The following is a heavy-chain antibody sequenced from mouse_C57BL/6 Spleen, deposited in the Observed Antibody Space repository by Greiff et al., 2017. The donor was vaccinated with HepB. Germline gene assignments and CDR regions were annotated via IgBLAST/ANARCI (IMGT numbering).Heavy chain of an antibody. D-gene: IGHD1-1*01. V-gene: IGHV1-64*01. Sequence: VQLQQPGAELVKPGASVKLSCKASGYTFTSYWMHWVKQRPGQGLEWIGMIHPNSGSTNYNEKFESKATLTVDKSSSTAYMQLSSLTSEDSAVYYCATYYYYGSPSYWYFDVWGTGTTVTVSS. CDR1: GYTFTSYW. J-gene: IGHJ1*03. CDR3: ATYYYYGSPSYWYFDV. CDR2: IHPNSGST.